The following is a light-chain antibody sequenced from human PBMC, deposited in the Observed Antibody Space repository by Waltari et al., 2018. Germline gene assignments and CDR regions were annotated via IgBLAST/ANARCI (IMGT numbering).Light chain of an antibody. CDR2: GQD. Sequence: SSELTQDPAVSVALGQTATITCHGDSLRRYSARWYQQRPGQAPILVLYGQDNRPSGIPDRFSGSTSGDTATLTITGAQAEDEADYYCLSRDSSSTRLFGGGTRLTV. V-gene: IGLV3-19*01. J-gene: IGLJ3*02. CDR3: LSRDSSSTRL. CDR1: SLRRYS.